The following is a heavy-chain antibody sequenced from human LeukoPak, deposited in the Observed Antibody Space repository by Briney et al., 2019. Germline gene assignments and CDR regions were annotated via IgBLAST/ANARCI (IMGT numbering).Heavy chain of an antibody. J-gene: IGHJ6*02. V-gene: IGHV3-23*01. CDR3: AKDDGYYYGMDV. CDR1: GFTFSNYA. D-gene: IGHD5-24*01. Sequence: PGGSLRLSCVGSGFTFSNYAMSWVRQAPGKGLDWVSAVSGSGDSTYYADSVKGRFTISRDNSKNTLYLQMNSLRAEDTAVYYCAKDDGYYYGMDVWGQGTTVTVSS. CDR2: VSGSGDST.